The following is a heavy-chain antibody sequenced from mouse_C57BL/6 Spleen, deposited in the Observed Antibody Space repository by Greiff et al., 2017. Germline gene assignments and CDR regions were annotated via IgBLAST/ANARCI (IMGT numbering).Heavy chain of an antibody. D-gene: IGHD1-1*01. Sequence: QVQLKQSGAELVKPGASVKISCKASGYAFSSYWMNWVKQRPGKGLEWIGQIYPGDGDTNYNGKFKGKATLTADKSSSTAYMQLSSLTSEDSAVYFCARLDYGSSPWFAYWGQGTLVTVSA. CDR1: GYAFSSYW. CDR3: ARLDYGSSPWFAY. J-gene: IGHJ3*01. CDR2: IYPGDGDT. V-gene: IGHV1-80*01.